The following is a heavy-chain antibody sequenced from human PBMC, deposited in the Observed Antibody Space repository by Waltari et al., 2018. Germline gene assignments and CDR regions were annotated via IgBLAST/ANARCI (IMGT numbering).Heavy chain of an antibody. CDR1: GYSIRSGYH. D-gene: IGHD3-3*01. CDR3: ARHGTRITMTSSFHY. CDR2: IYHIGST. J-gene: IGHJ4*02. V-gene: IGHV4-38-2*01. Sequence: QVQLQESGPGLVKPSETLSLTCVVSGYSIRSGYHWGWIRQPPGKGLERIGSIYHIGSTDYNPSLKSRVTMSIDTSRNQFSLKLTSVTAADTAVYYCARHGTRITMTSSFHYWGQGTLVTVSS.